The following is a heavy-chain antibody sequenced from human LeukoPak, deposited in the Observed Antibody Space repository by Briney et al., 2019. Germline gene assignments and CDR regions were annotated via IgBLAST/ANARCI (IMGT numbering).Heavy chain of an antibody. CDR2: IKQDGSEK. CDR1: GFTFSNYW. D-gene: IGHD2-2*01. J-gene: IGHJ3*02. CDR3: AKGYCSSSSCYSYAFDI. V-gene: IGHV3-7*03. Sequence: PGGSLRLSCAASGFTFSNYWMGWVRQAPGKGLEWVANIKQDGSEKYYVDSVKGRFTISRDNSKNTLFLQMNSLRAEDTAVYYCAKGYCSSSSCYSYAFDIWGQGTVVTVSS.